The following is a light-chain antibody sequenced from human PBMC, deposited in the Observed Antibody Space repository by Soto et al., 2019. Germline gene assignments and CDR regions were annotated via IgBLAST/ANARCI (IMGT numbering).Light chain of an antibody. CDR1: QSVSSSY. CDR3: QQYGSSPLT. Sequence: NVLTQSPGTLSLSPGERATLYCRASQSVSSSYLAWYQQKPGQAPRLLIYGASSRATGIPDRFSGSGSGTDFTLTISRLEPEDFAVYYCQQYGSSPLTFGGGTMVDI. CDR2: GAS. V-gene: IGKV3-20*01. J-gene: IGKJ4*01.